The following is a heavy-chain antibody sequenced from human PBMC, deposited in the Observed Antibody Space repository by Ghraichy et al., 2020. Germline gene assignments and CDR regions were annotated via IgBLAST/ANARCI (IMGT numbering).Heavy chain of an antibody. V-gene: IGHV3-21*01. CDR2: ISSSSSYI. D-gene: IGHD1-14*01. J-gene: IGHJ4*02. CDR1: GFTFSSYS. Sequence: GGSLILSCAASGFTFSSYSMNWVRQAPGKGLEWVSSISSSSSYIYYADSVKGRFTISRDNAKNSLYLQMNSLRAEDTAVYYCARKRRGITGTTRFDYWGQGTLVTVSS. CDR3: ARKRRGITGTTRFDY.